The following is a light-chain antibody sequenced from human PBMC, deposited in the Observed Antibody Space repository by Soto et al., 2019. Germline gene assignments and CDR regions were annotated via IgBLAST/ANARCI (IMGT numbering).Light chain of an antibody. Sequence: QYALTQPPSASGSPGQSVTISCTGTSSDVGGYNYVSWYQQHPGKAPKLMIYEVNKRPSGVPDRFSVSKSGNTASLTVSGLQAEDEADYYCSSYAGSNVLVFGGGTKVTVL. V-gene: IGLV2-8*01. CDR1: SSDVGGYNY. CDR3: SSYAGSNVLV. CDR2: EVN. J-gene: IGLJ2*01.